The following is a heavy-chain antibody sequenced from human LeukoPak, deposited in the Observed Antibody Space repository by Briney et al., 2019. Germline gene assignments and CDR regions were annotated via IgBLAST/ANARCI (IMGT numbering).Heavy chain of an antibody. J-gene: IGHJ3*02. CDR1: GFTFISFG. CDR3: ARGASVVAGNDNAFDI. Sequence: GGSLRLSCAASGFTFISFGVSWVRQAPGKGLEWVSAISSTGGTAYYADSVKGRFTISRDNSKNTLYLQRTSLRADDTAVYYCARGASVVAGNDNAFDIWGQGTMVTVSS. CDR2: ISSTGGTA. D-gene: IGHD6-19*01. V-gene: IGHV3-23*01.